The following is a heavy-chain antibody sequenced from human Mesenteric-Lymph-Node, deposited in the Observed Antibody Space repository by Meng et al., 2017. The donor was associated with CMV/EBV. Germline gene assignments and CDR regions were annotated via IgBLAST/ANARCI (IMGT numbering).Heavy chain of an antibody. Sequence: GGSLRLSCAASGFTFYMFGMHWVRQAPGKGLEWISFVRYDGSDKYYEDSVKGRFTISRDNSENTLYLQMNSLRAEDTAIYYCAKDFESGITEAGTESWGQGTLVTVSS. CDR3: AKDFESGITEAGTES. J-gene: IGHJ4*02. CDR1: GFTFYMFG. D-gene: IGHD6-13*01. V-gene: IGHV3-30*02. CDR2: VRYDGSDK.